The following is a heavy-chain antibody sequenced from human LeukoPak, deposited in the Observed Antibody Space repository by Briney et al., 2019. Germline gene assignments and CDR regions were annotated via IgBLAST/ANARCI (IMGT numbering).Heavy chain of an antibody. V-gene: IGHV4-4*07. CDR2: IYTSGST. J-gene: IGHJ4*02. Sequence: SETLSLTCTVSGGSISSYYWSLIRQPAGKGLEWIGRIYTSGSTNYNPSLKSRVTMSVDTSKNQFSLKLSSVTAADTAVYYCARVTAHCSSTSCYYYFDYWGQGTLVTVSS. CDR1: GGSISSYY. D-gene: IGHD2-2*01. CDR3: ARVTAHCSSTSCYYYFDY.